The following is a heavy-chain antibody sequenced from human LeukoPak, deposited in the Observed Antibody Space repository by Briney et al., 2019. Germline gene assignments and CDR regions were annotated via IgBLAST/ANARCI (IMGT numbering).Heavy chain of an antibody. CDR1: GGSISSSNW. CDR3: ARHDIAAAGTKKNNWFDP. CDR2: IYHSGST. V-gene: IGHV4-4*02. J-gene: IGHJ5*02. D-gene: IGHD6-13*01. Sequence: SGTLSLTCAVSGGSISSSNWWSWVRQPPGKGLEWIGEIYHSGSTNYNPSLKSRVTISVDTSKNQFSLKLSSVTAADTAVYYCARHDIAAAGTKKNNWFDPWGQGTLVTVSS.